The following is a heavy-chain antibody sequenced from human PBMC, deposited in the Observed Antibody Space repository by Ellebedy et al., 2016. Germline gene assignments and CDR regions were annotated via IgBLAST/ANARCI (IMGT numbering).Heavy chain of an antibody. V-gene: IGHV1-46*01. CDR2: MNPSGGST. J-gene: IGHJ6*02. CDR1: GYTFTNYY. Sequence: ASVKVSCXASGYTFTNYYIHWVRQAPGQGLEWMGLMNPSGGSTSYAQKFQGRVTMTRDTSTSTVYMDLSSLRSEDTAVYYCARGYYGSGSPLGGGMDVWGQGTTVTVSS. D-gene: IGHD3-10*01. CDR3: ARGYYGSGSPLGGGMDV.